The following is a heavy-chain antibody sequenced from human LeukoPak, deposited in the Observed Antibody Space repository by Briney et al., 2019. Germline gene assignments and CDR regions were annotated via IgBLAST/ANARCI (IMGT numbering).Heavy chain of an antibody. CDR1: GFTFSNAW. J-gene: IGHJ4*02. V-gene: IGHV3-15*01. CDR3: TTDIVLMVYAIRCGY. D-gene: IGHD2-8*01. CDR2: IKSKTDGGTT. Sequence: GGSLRLSCAASGFTFSNAWMSWVRQAPGKGLEWVGRIKSKTDGGTTDYAAPVKGRFTISRDDSRNTLYLQMNSLKTEDTAVYYCTTDIVLMVYAIRCGYWGQGTLVTVSS.